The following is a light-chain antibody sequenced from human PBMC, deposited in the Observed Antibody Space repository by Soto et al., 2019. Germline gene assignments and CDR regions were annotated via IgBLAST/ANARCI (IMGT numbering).Light chain of an antibody. V-gene: IGKV3-20*01. CDR1: QSVSSSY. J-gene: IGKJ4*01. Sequence: EIVLTQSPGTLSLSPDESATLSCRASQSVSSSYLAWYQQKPGQAPRLLIYGASSRATGIPDRFSGSGSGTDFTLTISRLEPEDFAVYYWQQYGSSPLTFGGGTKVEIK. CDR2: GAS. CDR3: QQYGSSPLT.